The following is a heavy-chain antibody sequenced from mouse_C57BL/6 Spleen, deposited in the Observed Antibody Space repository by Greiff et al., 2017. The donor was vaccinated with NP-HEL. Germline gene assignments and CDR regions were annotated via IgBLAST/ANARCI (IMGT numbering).Heavy chain of an antibody. CDR2: ISGGGGNT. Sequence: EVQGVESGGGLVKPGGSLKLSCAASGFTFSSYTMSWVRQTPEKRLEWVATISGGGGNTYYPDSVKGRFTISRDNAKNTLYLQMSSLRSEDTALYYCARQDDLLWDYWGQGTTLTVSS. CDR3: ARQDDLLWDY. V-gene: IGHV5-9*01. CDR1: GFTFSSYT. D-gene: IGHD2-1*01. J-gene: IGHJ2*01.